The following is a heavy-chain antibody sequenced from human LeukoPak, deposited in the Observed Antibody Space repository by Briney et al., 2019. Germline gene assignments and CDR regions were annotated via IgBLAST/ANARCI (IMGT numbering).Heavy chain of an antibody. CDR3: ARDLTTVTPARGWDYGMDV. J-gene: IGHJ6*02. V-gene: IGHV4-61*01. CDR2: IYYSGST. CDR1: GDSVSSGNYY. Sequence: SETLSLTCIVSGDSVSSGNYYWSWIRQPPGKGLEWIGYIYYSGSTNYNPSLKSRVTISVDTSKNQFSLKLSSVTAADTAVYYCARDLTTVTPARGWDYGMDVWGQGTTVTVSS. D-gene: IGHD4-17*01.